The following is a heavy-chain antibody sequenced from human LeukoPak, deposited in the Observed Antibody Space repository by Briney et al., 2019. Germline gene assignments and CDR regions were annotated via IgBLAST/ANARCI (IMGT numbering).Heavy chain of an antibody. CDR3: ARIVRTDDFWSGYYSGWFDP. Sequence: SETLSLTCTVSGGSISSYYWSWIRQPPGKGLEWIGYIYYSGSTNYNPSLKSRVTISVDTSKNQSSLKLSSVTAADTAVYYCARIVRTDDFWSGYYSGWFDPWGQGTLVTVSS. J-gene: IGHJ5*02. D-gene: IGHD3-3*01. CDR2: IYYSGST. V-gene: IGHV4-59*12. CDR1: GGSISSYY.